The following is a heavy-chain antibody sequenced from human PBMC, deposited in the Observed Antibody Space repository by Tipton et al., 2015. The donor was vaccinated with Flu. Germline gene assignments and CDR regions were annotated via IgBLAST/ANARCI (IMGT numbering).Heavy chain of an antibody. CDR3: EKAGGSDWWPYSYYVHR. Sequence: SGFTFSSYRRHWLRQAAGTGLEWVSFISYDGRNKYYADSVRGRFTNSRDNSKNELYLQMNNLRVEDTAIYDCEKAGGSDWWPYSYYVHRWGRGIRVSVSS. CDR1: GFTFSSYR. V-gene: IGHV3-30*12. D-gene: IGHD6-19*01. CDR2: ISYDGRNK. J-gene: IGHJ1*01.